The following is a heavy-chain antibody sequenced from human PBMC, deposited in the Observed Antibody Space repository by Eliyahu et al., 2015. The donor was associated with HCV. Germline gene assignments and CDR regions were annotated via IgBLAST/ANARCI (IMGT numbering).Heavy chain of an antibody. CDR1: GGSISSYY. J-gene: IGHJ2*01. V-gene: IGHV4-59*01. CDR2: IYYSGST. D-gene: IGHD3-22*01. CDR3: ARLGGYPYWYFDL. Sequence: QVQLQESGPGLVKPSETLSLTCTVSGGSISSYYWSWIRQPPGKGLEWIGYIYYSGSTNYNPSLKSRVTISVDTSKNQFSLKLSSVTAADTAVYYCARLGGYPYWYFDLWGRGTLVTVSS.